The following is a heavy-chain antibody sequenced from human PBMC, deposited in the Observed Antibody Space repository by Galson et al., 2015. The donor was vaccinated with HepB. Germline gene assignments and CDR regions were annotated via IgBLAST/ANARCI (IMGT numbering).Heavy chain of an antibody. Sequence: SLRLSCAASGFTFSTYGMHWFRQAPGKGLEWVAVISYDGGDKYYADSVKGRFTISRDNSKNTLYLQMNSLRADDTAVYYCAKYAIFGVVLIGNWIDPWGQGTLVTVSS. CDR2: ISYDGGDK. J-gene: IGHJ5*02. CDR3: AKYAIFGVVLIGNWIDP. CDR1: GFTFSTYG. V-gene: IGHV3-30*18. D-gene: IGHD3-3*01.